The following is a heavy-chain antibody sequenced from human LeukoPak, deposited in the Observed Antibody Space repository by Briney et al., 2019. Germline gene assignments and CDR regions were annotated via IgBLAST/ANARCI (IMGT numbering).Heavy chain of an antibody. CDR2: INPNSGDT. J-gene: IGHJ4*02. Sequence: SVKVSCKASGYTFTGYYMNWVRQAPGQGLEWMGWINPNSGDTNSAQKFQGRVTMTRDTSISTAYMELSRLTSDDTAVYYCARAGPFYSGNYLGFWGQGTLVTVSS. CDR3: ARAGPFYSGNYLGF. D-gene: IGHD1-26*01. CDR1: GYTFTGYY. V-gene: IGHV1-2*02.